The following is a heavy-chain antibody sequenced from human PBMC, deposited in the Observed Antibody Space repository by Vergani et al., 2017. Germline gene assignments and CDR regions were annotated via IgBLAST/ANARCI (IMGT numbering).Heavy chain of an antibody. CDR1: GFTFSSYW. J-gene: IGHJ4*02. Sequence: EVQLVESGGGLVQPGGSLRLSCAASGFTFSSYWMSWVRQAPGKGLEWVANIKQDGSEKYYVDSVKGRFTISRDNAKNSLYLQMNSLRAEDTAVYYCARDDTYYDFCSGYSWGQGTLVTVSS. CDR3: ARDDTYYDFCSGYS. CDR2: IKQDGSEK. V-gene: IGHV3-7*01. D-gene: IGHD3-3*01.